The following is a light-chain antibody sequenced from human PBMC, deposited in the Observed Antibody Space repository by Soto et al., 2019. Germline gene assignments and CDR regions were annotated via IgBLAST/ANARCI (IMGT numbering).Light chain of an antibody. CDR3: SSYARSSPVV. Sequence: QSALTQPASVSGSPGQSITISCTGTSSDVGGYNYVSWYQQHPGKAPKLMIFDVSDRPSGVSDRFSGSKSGNTASLTISGLQAEDEADYYCSSYARSSPVVFGGGNKVTVL. J-gene: IGLJ2*01. CDR2: DVS. CDR1: SSDVGGYNY. V-gene: IGLV2-14*01.